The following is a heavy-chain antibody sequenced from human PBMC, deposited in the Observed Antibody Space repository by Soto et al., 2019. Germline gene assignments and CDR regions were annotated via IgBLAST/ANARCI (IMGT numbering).Heavy chain of an antibody. J-gene: IGHJ6*02. D-gene: IGHD3-3*01. CDR3: ARLGEQLRFLEWVSNNYGMDV. Sequence: ASVKVSCKASGYTFTSYGISWVRQAPGQGLEWMGWISAYNGNTNYAQKLQGRVTMTTDTSTSTAYMELRSLRSDDTAVYYCARLGEQLRFLEWVSNNYGMDVWGQGTTVTVSS. CDR2: ISAYNGNT. CDR1: GYTFTSYG. V-gene: IGHV1-18*01.